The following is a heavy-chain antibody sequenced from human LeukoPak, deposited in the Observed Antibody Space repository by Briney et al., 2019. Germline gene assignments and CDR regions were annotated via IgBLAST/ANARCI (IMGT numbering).Heavy chain of an antibody. Sequence: ASVKVSCKASGYTFTGYYMHWVRQAPGQGLEWMGWINPNSGGTNYAQKFQGRVTITTDESTSTAYMELSSLRSEDTAVYYCARGGVPAAGTRNNWFDPWGQGTLVTVSS. J-gene: IGHJ5*02. D-gene: IGHD6-13*01. CDR1: GYTFTGYY. CDR3: ARGGVPAAGTRNNWFDP. CDR2: INPNSGGT. V-gene: IGHV1-2*02.